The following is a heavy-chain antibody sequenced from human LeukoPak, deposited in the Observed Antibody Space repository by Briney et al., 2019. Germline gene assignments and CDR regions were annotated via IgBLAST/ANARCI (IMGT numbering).Heavy chain of an antibody. D-gene: IGHD3-9*01. CDR2: ITGSDGSA. J-gene: IGHJ1*01. CDR1: GFTFSSYA. V-gene: IGHV3-23*01. CDR3: AKATAYFLEYFQN. Sequence: GGSLRLSCAASGFTFSSYAMSWVRQAPGKELEWVSCITGSDGSAYYADSVKGRFTVSRDNSRNILDLQMNSLRAEDTAVYYCAKATAYFLEYFQNWGPGTLVIVSS.